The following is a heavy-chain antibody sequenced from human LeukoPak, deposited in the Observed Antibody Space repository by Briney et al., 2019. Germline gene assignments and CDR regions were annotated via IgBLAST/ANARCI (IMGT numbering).Heavy chain of an antibody. Sequence: GGSLRLSCAASGFTFASYAMTWVRQAPGEGLEWVSAISGSGVSTYYADSVKGRFTISRDNSKNTLYLQMNSLRAEDTAVYYCAKDDGNPYGSGSYFDYWSQGTVVSVSS. D-gene: IGHD3-10*01. CDR1: GFTFASYA. J-gene: IGHJ4*02. CDR2: ISGSGVST. V-gene: IGHV3-23*01. CDR3: AKDDGNPYGSGSYFDY.